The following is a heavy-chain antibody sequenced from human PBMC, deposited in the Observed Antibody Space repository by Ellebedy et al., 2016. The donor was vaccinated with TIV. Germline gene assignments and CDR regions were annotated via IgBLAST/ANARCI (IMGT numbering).Heavy chain of an antibody. CDR3: ARDYERTTPTSPSPPLHAFDI. V-gene: IGHV3-74*01. CDR1: GFTFSSYW. Sequence: GGSLRLSXAASGFTFSSYWMHWVRQGPGKGLVWVSRINSDGSSPTYADSVKGRFTISRDNAKNSLYLQMNSLRAEDTAVYYCARDYERTTPTSPSPPLHAFDIWGQGTMVTVSS. CDR2: INSDGSSP. J-gene: IGHJ3*02. D-gene: IGHD2-15*01.